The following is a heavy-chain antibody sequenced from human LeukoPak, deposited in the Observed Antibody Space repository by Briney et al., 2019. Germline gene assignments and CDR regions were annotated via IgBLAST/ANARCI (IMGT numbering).Heavy chain of an antibody. Sequence: SETLSLTCTVSGGSISSGGNFWSWIRQRPGKGLEWIGFIYYSGTTYSNPSLKSRVAISADTSKNEFSLKLNSLTAADTAVYYCARGGSGSYYSVYYAVDVWGQGTTVTVS. CDR2: IYYSGTT. CDR1: GGSISSGGNF. CDR3: ARGGSGSYYSVYYAVDV. J-gene: IGHJ6*02. V-gene: IGHV4-31*03. D-gene: IGHD1-26*01.